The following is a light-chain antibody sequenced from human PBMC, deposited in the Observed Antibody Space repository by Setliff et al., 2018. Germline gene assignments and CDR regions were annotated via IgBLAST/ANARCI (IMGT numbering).Light chain of an antibody. V-gene: IGLV1-44*01. Sequence: QSVLTQPRSASGTPGQRVTIFCSGSSSNIGSNTVKWYQQLPGTAPKLLIYRNNQRLSGVPDLFSVSRSGTSASLAISGLQSEDEADYYCAAWDDSLNGIDVFGTGTKGTVL. CDR1: SSNIGSNT. CDR3: AAWDDSLNGIDV. CDR2: RNN. J-gene: IGLJ1*01.